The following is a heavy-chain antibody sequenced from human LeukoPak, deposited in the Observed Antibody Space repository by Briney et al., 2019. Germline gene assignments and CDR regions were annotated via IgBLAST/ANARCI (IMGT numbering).Heavy chain of an antibody. J-gene: IGHJ5*02. V-gene: IGHV3-21*01. D-gene: IGHD5-24*01. CDR2: ISSSSSDI. CDR1: GFTLSSYV. CDR3: ARGAPRCGLCSRWRDP. Sequence: GGSLRLSCAAPGFTLSSYVMNWVRQAPGKGLEWASSISSSSSDIYYADSVKGRSTISRDNAKNSLYLQVNSLRAEDTAVYYCARGAPRCGLCSRWRDPWRQATPVSVSS.